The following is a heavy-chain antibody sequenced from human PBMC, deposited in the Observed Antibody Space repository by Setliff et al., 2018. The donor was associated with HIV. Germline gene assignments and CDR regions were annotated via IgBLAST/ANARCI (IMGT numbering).Heavy chain of an antibody. CDR1: GYIFTNYY. V-gene: IGHV1-46*01. Sequence: ASVKVSCKASGYIFTNYYIHWVRQAPGQGLEWMGIINPSGGSTTYAQQFQGRVSMTRDTYTSTVYMDLSSLRSEDTAVYYCATSGFYDILTGPTPGAFDIWGQGTLVTVSS. D-gene: IGHD3-9*01. J-gene: IGHJ3*02. CDR2: INPSGGST. CDR3: ATSGFYDILTGPTPGAFDI.